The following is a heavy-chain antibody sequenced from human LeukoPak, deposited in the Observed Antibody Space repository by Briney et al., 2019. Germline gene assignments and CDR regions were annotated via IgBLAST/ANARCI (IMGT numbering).Heavy chain of an antibody. CDR1: GYTLTELS. D-gene: IGHD1-26*01. J-gene: IGHJ4*02. V-gene: IGHV1-24*01. Sequence: GASVKVSCKVSGYTLTELSMHWVRQAPGKGLEWMGGFDPEDGETIYAQKFQGRVTMTEDTSTDTAYMELSSLRSEDTAVYYCATVPFGSRELLYFDYWGQGTLVTVSS. CDR3: ATVPFGSRELLYFDY. CDR2: FDPEDGET.